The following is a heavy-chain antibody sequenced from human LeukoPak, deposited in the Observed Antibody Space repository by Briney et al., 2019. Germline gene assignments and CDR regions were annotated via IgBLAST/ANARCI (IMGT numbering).Heavy chain of an antibody. CDR3: ARARIAAPLLDY. CDR1: GFIFSNYE. V-gene: IGHV3-48*03. Sequence: GGSLRLSCAASGFIFSNYEMNWVRQTPGKGLEWVSYISDHAKSRNYVDSVKGRFTTSRDNAKNSLFLQMNSLRVEDTAVYFCARARIAAPLLDYWGQGTLVTVSS. J-gene: IGHJ4*02. D-gene: IGHD6-13*01. CDR2: ISDHAKSR.